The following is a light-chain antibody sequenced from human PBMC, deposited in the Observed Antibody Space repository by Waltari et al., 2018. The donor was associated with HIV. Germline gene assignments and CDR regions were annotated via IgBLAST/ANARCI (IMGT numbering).Light chain of an antibody. CDR2: ANT. J-gene: IGLJ3*02. Sequence: QSVLTQPPSVSAAPGQKVTISCSGSSPNLGRHYVYRYQQLPGAAPKPLIYANTGRPSGIPDRFSGSKSGTSATLGITGLQTGDEADYYCGTWDSSLGGWVFGGGTKLAVL. CDR1: SPNLGRHY. CDR3: GTWDSSLGGWV. V-gene: IGLV1-51*01.